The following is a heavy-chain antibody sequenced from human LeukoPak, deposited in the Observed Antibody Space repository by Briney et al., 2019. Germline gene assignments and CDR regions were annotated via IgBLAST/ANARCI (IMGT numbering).Heavy chain of an antibody. CDR2: TYYKSQWHN. CDR1: GDSVSSNSAA. CDR3: ARDSGYDSFDY. V-gene: IGHV6-1*01. Sequence: SQTLSFTCAISGDSVSSNSAAWHWIRQSPSRGLEWLGRTYYKSQWHNEYAVSVKSRISINPDTAKNQVSLQMNSVTPEDTAVYYCARDSGYDSFDYWGQGTLVTVSS. D-gene: IGHD5-12*01. J-gene: IGHJ4*02.